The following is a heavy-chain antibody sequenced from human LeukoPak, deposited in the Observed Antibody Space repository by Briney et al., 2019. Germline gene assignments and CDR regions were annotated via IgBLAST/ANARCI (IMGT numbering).Heavy chain of an antibody. D-gene: IGHD5-24*01. CDR2: IYTTGTT. CDR1: GGSINSGSYY. V-gene: IGHV4-61*09. J-gene: IGHJ4*02. CDR3: ARDRWGCVDY. Sequence: SETLSLTCTVSGGSINSGSYYWNWIRQSAGRGLEWIGHIYTTGTTNCNPSLKSRVTISVDRSKNQFSLKLSSVTAADTAVYYCARDRWGCVDYWGQGTLVTVSS.